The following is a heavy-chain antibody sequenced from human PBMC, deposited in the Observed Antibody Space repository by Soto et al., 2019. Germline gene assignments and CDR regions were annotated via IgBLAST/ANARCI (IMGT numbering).Heavy chain of an antibody. D-gene: IGHD6-19*01. Sequence: QVQLVQSGAEVKKPGDSVKVSCKASGYTFTSYGISWVRQAPGQGLEWMGWLSAYNGNTNYAQKLQGRVNMPTDTSTSTAYMELMSLRSDDTAVYYCARDNGSVRWRVRSFDYWGQGTMVTVSS. V-gene: IGHV1-18*01. J-gene: IGHJ4*02. CDR1: GYTFTSYG. CDR3: ARDNGSVRWRVRSFDY. CDR2: LSAYNGNT.